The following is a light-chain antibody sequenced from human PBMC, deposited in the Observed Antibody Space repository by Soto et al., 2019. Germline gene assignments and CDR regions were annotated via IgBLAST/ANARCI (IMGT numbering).Light chain of an antibody. V-gene: IGLV1-44*01. J-gene: IGLJ2*01. CDR3: AAWDDSLNGPHVV. Sequence: VLTQPPSASGTPGQRVTISCSGSSSNIGSNTVNWYQQLPGTAPKLLIYSNNQRPSGVPDRFSGSKSGTSASLAISGLQSEDEADYYCAAWDDSLNGPHVVFGGGTKLTVL. CDR1: SSNIGSNT. CDR2: SNN.